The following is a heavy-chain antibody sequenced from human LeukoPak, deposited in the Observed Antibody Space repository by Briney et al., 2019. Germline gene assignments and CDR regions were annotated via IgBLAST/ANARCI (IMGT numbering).Heavy chain of an antibody. CDR1: GFTFDDYA. CDR3: AKDVGRLERNPDY. Sequence: AGGSLRLSCAASGFTFDDYAMHWVRQAPGKGLEWVPGVSWNSGSVGYADSVKGRFTISRDNAKNSLYLQMNSLRAEDTALYHCAKDVGRLERNPDYWGQGTLVTVSS. J-gene: IGHJ4*02. D-gene: IGHD1-1*01. CDR2: VSWNSGSV. V-gene: IGHV3-9*01.